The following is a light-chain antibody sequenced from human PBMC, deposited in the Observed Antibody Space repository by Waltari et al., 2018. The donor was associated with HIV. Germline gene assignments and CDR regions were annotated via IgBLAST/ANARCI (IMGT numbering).Light chain of an antibody. V-gene: IGLV1-40*01. Sequence: QSVLTQPPSVSGALGQRVTISCTGSRTNIGAGHYVHWYQQLPGTAPKPLIYSNIIRPSGVPDRFSASKSGTSASLAITGLRPEDEADYYCQSYDTSLSVNYVFGTGTKVTVL. CDR3: QSYDTSLSVNYV. CDR2: SNI. J-gene: IGLJ1*01. CDR1: RTNIGAGHY.